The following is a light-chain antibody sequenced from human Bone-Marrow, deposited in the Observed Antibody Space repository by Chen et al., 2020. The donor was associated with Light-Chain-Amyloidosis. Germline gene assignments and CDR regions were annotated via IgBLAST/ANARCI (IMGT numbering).Light chain of an antibody. Sequence: DIQMTQSPSYLSASVGDRVTITCRASQNIDRHLNWYQHKPGTAPNLLIFAASDLRSGVPSRFIGSGSGTDFTLTISSLQPEDFATYYCQQSYGPPPEFTFGQGTRLDI. V-gene: IGKV1-39*01. CDR3: QQSYGPPPEFT. CDR1: QNIDRH. CDR2: AAS. J-gene: IGKJ2*01.